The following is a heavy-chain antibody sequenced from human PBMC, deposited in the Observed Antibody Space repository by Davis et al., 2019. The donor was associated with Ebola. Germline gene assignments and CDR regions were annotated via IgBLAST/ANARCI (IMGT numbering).Heavy chain of an antibody. V-gene: IGHV4-39*07. CDR2: IYYTGST. D-gene: IGHD6-13*01. Sequence: MPGGSLRLSCTVSGGSISSNNYYWGWIRQPPGKGLEWIGSIYYTGSTYYTPSLKSRVTISVDTSRNQFSLKLSSVTAADTAVYYCARGAGAAGIFGYNWFDPWGQGTLVTVSS. CDR3: ARGAGAAGIFGYNWFDP. CDR1: GGSISSNNYY. J-gene: IGHJ5*02.